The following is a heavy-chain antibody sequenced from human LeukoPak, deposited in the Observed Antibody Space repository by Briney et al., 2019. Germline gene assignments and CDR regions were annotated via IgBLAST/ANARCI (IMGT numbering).Heavy chain of an antibody. CDR2: IYPGDSDT. J-gene: IGHJ3*02. Sequence: GESLKISCKDSGYTFTSSWIAWVRQMPGKGLEWMGNIYPGDSDTRYSPSFQGQVTISSDKSISTAYLQWSSLKASDTAMYFCARRLGGTYSYAFDIWGQGTLVTVSS. V-gene: IGHV5-51*01. CDR1: GYTFTSSW. CDR3: ARRLGGTYSYAFDI. D-gene: IGHD1-26*01.